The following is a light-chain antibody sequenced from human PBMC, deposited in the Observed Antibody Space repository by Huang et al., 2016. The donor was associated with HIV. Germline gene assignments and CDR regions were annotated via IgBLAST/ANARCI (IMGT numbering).Light chain of an antibody. CDR2: GTS. Sequence: DIVLTQSPGTLSLSPGERATPSCSASQSVSSSYLAWYRQVPGQAPRLVIYGTSNMATGIPDRFSGGGSGTDFTLTISSLEPSDFAVYYCHQYGSSYTFGQGTKLEIK. CDR3: HQYGSSYT. J-gene: IGKJ2*01. CDR1: QSVSSSY. V-gene: IGKV3-20*01.